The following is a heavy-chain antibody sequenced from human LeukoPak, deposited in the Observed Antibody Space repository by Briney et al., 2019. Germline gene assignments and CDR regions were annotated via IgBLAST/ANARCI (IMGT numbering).Heavy chain of an antibody. CDR2: MSRSGGPT. CDR1: GFTFSSYA. CDR3: AKLQAGYFDSSGYHFDY. D-gene: IGHD3-22*01. J-gene: IGHJ4*02. V-gene: IGHV3-23*01. Sequence: GGSLRLSCPASGFTFSSYAMIWVRQAPGKGLEWVSVMSRSGGPTYYADSVKGRFTISRDNSKNTVYLEMNSLRVDDTAVYYCAKLQAGYFDSSGYHFDYWGQGTLVTVSS.